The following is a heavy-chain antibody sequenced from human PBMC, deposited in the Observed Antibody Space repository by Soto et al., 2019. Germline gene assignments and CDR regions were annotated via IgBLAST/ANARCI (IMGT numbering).Heavy chain of an antibody. CDR3: ASQGVKGSGSYYRDYYYYYMDV. D-gene: IGHD3-10*01. CDR2: IIPILGIA. J-gene: IGHJ6*03. Sequence: ASVKVSCKASGGTFSSYTISWVRQAPGQGLEWMGRIIPILGIANYAQKLQGRVTITADKSTSTANMELRSLRSEDTAVYYCASQGVKGSGSYYRDYYYYYMDVWGKGTTVTVSS. V-gene: IGHV1-69*02. CDR1: GGTFSSYT.